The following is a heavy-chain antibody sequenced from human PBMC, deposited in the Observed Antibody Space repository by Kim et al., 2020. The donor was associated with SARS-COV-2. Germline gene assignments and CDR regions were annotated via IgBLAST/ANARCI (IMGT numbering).Heavy chain of an antibody. D-gene: IGHD5-12*01. J-gene: IGHJ4*02. CDR3: AVEDGYNYEWNY. CDR2: INPNSGGT. CDR1: GYTFTGYY. Sequence: ASVKVSCKASGYTFTGYYMHWVRQAPGQGLEWMGWINPNSGGTNYAQKFQGRVTMTRDTSISTAYMELSRLRSDDTAVYYCAVEDGYNYEWNYWGQGTLVTVSS. V-gene: IGHV1-2*02.